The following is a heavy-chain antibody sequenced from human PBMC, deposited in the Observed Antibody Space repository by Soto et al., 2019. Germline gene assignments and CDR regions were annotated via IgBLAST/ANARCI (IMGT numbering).Heavy chain of an antibody. CDR3: ARGASDFWGGYPEIHYFDY. CDR1: EFTFSTYP. Sequence: QVLLVESGGGVVQPGRSLRLSCAASEFTFSTYPMHWVRQAPGKGLEWVAVISYDETNKYYADSVKGRFTISRDNSKNMLYLQMNSLRADDTAVYYCARGASDFWGGYPEIHYFDYWGQGTLVTVAS. CDR2: ISYDETNK. V-gene: IGHV3-30-3*01. D-gene: IGHD3-3*01. J-gene: IGHJ4*02.